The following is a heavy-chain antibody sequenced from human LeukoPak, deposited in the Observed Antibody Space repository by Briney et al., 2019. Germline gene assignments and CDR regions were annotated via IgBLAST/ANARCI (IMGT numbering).Heavy chain of an antibody. CDR2: ISGSGGST. CDR1: GFTFSSYA. V-gene: IGHV3-23*01. CDR3: AKLSMITFGGVIALDY. Sequence: PGGSLRLSCAASGFTFSSYAMSWVRQAPGEGLEWVSAISGSGGSTYYADSVKGRFTISRDNSKNTLYLQMNSLRAEDTAVYYCAKLSMITFGGVIALDYWGQGTLVTVSS. J-gene: IGHJ4*02. D-gene: IGHD3-16*02.